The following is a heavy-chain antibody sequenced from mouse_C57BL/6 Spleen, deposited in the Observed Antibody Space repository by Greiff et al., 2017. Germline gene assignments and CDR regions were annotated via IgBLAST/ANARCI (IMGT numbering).Heavy chain of an antibody. D-gene: IGHD2-1*01. CDR1: GYTFTSYT. Sequence: VQLQQSGAELARPGASVKMSCKASGYTFTSYTMHWVKQRPGQGLEWIGYINPSSGYTKYNQKFKDKATLTADKSSSTAYMQLSSLTSEDSAVYYCARCLYYGNFFDYWGQGTTLTVSS. CDR3: ARCLYYGNFFDY. V-gene: IGHV1-4*01. CDR2: INPSSGYT. J-gene: IGHJ2*01.